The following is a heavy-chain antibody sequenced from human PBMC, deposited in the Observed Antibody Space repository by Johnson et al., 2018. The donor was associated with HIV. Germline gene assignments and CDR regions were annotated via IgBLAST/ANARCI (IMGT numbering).Heavy chain of an antibody. V-gene: IGHV3-30*03. CDR1: GFTFSNAW. CDR3: ARAYSYGAFDI. J-gene: IGHJ3*02. D-gene: IGHD5-18*01. Sequence: QVQLVESGGGLVKPGGSLRLSCVASGFTFSNAWMSWVRQAPGKGLEWVAVISDDVTSRYYVDSVKGRFTISRDNSKNTLYLQMSSLRAEDTAVYYCARAYSYGAFDIWGQGTMVTVSS. CDR2: ISDDVTSR.